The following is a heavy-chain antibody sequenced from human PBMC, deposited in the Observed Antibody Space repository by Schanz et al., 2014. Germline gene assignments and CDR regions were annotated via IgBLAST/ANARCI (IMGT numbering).Heavy chain of an antibody. V-gene: IGHV1-46*01. CDR3: ARDRSSGIDFDY. J-gene: IGHJ4*02. CDR2: IYLSDGST. Sequence: QVQLVQSGAEVKKPGASVKLSCKASGYTFTNYYIHWVRQAPGQGLEWMGRIYLSDGSTTYPQKPQGRLTMTSDTSTSTVYMELSSLRSEDTAIYYCARDRSSGIDFDYWGQGTLVTVSS. D-gene: IGHD3-22*01. CDR1: GYTFTNYY.